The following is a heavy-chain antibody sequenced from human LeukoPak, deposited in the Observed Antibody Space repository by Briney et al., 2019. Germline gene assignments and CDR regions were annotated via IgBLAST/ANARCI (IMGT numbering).Heavy chain of an antibody. CDR3: AKDLGGSSWYYYNTPLY. CDR2: ISGSGGST. Sequence: GGSLRLSCAASGFTFSSYAMSWVRQAPGKGLEWVSAISGSGGSTYYADSVKGRFTISRDNSKNTLYLQMNSPRAEDTAVYYCAKDLGGSSWYYYNTPLYWGQGTLVTVSS. CDR1: GFTFSSYA. J-gene: IGHJ4*02. V-gene: IGHV3-23*01. D-gene: IGHD6-13*01.